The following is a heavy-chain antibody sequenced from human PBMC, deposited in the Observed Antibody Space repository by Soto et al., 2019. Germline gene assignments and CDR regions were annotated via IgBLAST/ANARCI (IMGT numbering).Heavy chain of an antibody. Sequence: SETLSLTCTVSGGSISSSSYYWGWIRQPPGKGLEWIGSIYYSGSTYYNPSLKSRVTISVDTSKNQFSLKLRSVTAADTAVYYCARLGVVLGDYWGQGTLVTVSS. D-gene: IGHD2-8*02. CDR2: IYYSGST. V-gene: IGHV4-39*01. J-gene: IGHJ4*02. CDR1: GGSISSSSYY. CDR3: ARLGVVLGDY.